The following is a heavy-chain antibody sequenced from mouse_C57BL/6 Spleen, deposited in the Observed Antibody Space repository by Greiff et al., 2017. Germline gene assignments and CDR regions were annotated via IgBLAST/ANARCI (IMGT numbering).Heavy chain of an antibody. CDR1: GYTFTSYW. Sequence: VQLQQSGAELAQPGASVKLSCKASGYTFTSYWMHWVKQRPGPGLEWIGHINPRRGYTKYNQTFKDKATLTADKSSSTAYRQLSSLTYEDSAVYDCAKTYGYDADYFDDWGQGTTLTVAS. CDR3: AKTYGYDADYFDD. CDR2: INPRRGYT. V-gene: IGHV1-7*01. D-gene: IGHD2-2*01. J-gene: IGHJ2*01.